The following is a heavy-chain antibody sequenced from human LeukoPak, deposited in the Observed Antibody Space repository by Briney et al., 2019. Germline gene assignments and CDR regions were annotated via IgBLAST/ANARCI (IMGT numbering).Heavy chain of an antibody. Sequence: PGGSLRLSCAASGFTVSSYAMSWVRQAPGKGLEWVSAISGSGGSTYYADSVQARFTISRDNSKNTPYLQMNSLRAEDTAVYYCAPTPLWFGELPDDYWGQGTLVTVSS. CDR3: APTPLWFGELPDDY. J-gene: IGHJ4*02. CDR2: ISGSGGST. CDR1: GFTVSSYA. D-gene: IGHD3-10*01. V-gene: IGHV3-23*01.